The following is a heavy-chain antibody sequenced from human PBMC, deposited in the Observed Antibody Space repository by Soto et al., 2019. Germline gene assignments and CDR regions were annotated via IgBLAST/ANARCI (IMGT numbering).Heavy chain of an antibody. V-gene: IGHV3-33*01. CDR2: IWYDGSNK. CDR3: ARDGSSSSWTETGTPLDY. J-gene: IGHJ4*02. Sequence: QVQLVESGGGVVQPGRSLRLSFAASGFTFSSYGMHWVRQAPGKGLEWLAVIWYDGSNKYYADSVKGRFTISRDNSKNTLYLQMNSLRAEDTAVYYCARDGSSSSWTETGTPLDYWGQGTLVTVSS. CDR1: GFTFSSYG. D-gene: IGHD6-13*01.